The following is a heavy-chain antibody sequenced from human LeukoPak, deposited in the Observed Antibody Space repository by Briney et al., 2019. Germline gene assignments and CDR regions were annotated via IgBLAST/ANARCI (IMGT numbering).Heavy chain of an antibody. CDR2: ISGSGGST. CDR3: AKSEADTASLRHYYYYMDV. J-gene: IGHJ6*03. D-gene: IGHD5-18*01. Sequence: PGGSLRLSCAASGFTFSSYWMSWVRQAPGKGLEWVSGISGSGGSTYYADSVKGRFTISRDNSKNALYLQMNSLRAEDTAVYYCAKSEADTASLRHYYYYMDVWGKGTTVTISS. CDR1: GFTFSSYW. V-gene: IGHV3-23*01.